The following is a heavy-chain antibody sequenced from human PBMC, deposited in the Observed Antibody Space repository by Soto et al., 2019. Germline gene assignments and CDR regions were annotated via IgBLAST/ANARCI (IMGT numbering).Heavy chain of an antibody. CDR2: INPHSGAT. CDR1: GYIFSANY. Sequence: QVILVQSGAEVQKPGASLKVSCKASGYIFSANYIHWVRQAPGQGLEWLGWINPHSGATNYAQKFLGRVTMSADTSASTAYMDLARLKSDDTAVYYCVSAHALGFSNWFDPWGRGTLVTVSP. J-gene: IGHJ5*02. D-gene: IGHD3-10*01. CDR3: VSAHALGFSNWFDP. V-gene: IGHV1-2*02.